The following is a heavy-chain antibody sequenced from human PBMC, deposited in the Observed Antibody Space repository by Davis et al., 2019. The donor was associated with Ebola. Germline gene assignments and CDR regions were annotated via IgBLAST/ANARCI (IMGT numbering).Heavy chain of an antibody. D-gene: IGHD6-13*01. CDR1: GFTFSDYF. Sequence: PGGSLRLSCAASGFTFSDYFMSWIRQAPGKELEWIAYISGTGSTIYYADSVEGRFTISRDNAKNSLDLQMDSLRVEDTAVYYCAGVGAANSWNWYFDLWGRGTLVSVSS. CDR2: ISGTGSTI. V-gene: IGHV3-11*04. CDR3: AGVGAANSWNWYFDL. J-gene: IGHJ2*01.